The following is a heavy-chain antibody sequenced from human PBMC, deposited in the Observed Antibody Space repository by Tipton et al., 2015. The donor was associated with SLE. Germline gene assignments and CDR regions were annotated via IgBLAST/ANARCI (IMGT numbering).Heavy chain of an antibody. V-gene: IGHV1-69*05. J-gene: IGHJ2*01. CDR2: IIPIFGTA. CDR3: ARRGPYCGGDCYTNWYFDL. D-gene: IGHD2-21*01. Sequence: QLVQSGAEVKKPGASVKVSCKASGGTFNSYAVTWVRQAPGQGLEWMGGIIPIFGTANYAKKFQGRVTITTDESTSTAYMEPSSLRSEDTAVYYCARRGPYCGGDCYTNWYFDLWGRGTLVTVSS. CDR1: GGTFNSYA.